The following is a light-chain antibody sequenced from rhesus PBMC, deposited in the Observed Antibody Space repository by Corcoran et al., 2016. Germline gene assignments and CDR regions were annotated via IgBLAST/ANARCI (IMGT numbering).Light chain of an antibody. J-gene: IGKJ4*01. CDR3: QQYYDNLT. CDR2: AAS. CDR1: QNIYSN. Sequence: DIQMTQSPSALSASVGDRVTISCRASQNIYSNLAWYQQKPGKSPKLLIYAASSLQTGIPSRFSGSGSGTDFTLTISSLQPEDSAAYYWQQYYDNLTFGGGTKVEIK. V-gene: IGKV1S12*01.